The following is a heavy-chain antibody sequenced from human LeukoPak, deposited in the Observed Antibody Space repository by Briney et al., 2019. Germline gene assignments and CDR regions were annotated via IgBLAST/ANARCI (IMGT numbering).Heavy chain of an antibody. CDR3: ARGGAARLHFQD. D-gene: IGHD6-6*01. CDR1: GGSISTYY. J-gene: IGHJ1*01. Sequence: SETLSLTCTVSGGSISTYYWNWIRRPPGKGLEWIGYIYHSGSTNYNPSLQSRVTISVDTSKNQFSLNLNSVTAADTAVYYCARGGAARLHFQDWGQGTLVTVSS. V-gene: IGHV4-59*01. CDR2: IYHSGST.